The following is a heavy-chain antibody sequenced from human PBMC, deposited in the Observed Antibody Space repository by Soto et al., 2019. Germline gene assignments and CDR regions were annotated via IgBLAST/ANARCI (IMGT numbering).Heavy chain of an antibody. CDR1: GYTFTRYY. V-gene: IGHV1-46*01. J-gene: IGHJ4*02. CDR2: INPSGGGA. Sequence: ASVKVSCKASGYTFTRYYIHWVRQAPGQGLEWMGIINPSGGGANYAQKFKGRDTMSRDTSTSTVYMELSSLRSEDTAVYYCAIVYTYGPGPWYWGQETRLTVPS. D-gene: IGHD3-10*01. CDR3: AIVYTYGPGPWY.